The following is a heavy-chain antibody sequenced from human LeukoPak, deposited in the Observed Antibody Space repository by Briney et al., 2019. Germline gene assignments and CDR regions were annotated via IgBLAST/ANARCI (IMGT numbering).Heavy chain of an antibody. CDR1: GFXLSGSA. CDR2: ISTNGGST. J-gene: IGHJ4*02. D-gene: IGHD6-13*01. Sequence: GGSLKLSCAASGFXLSGSAMHWVRQAPGKGLEYVSPISTNGGSTYYANSVKGRFTISRDNSKNTLYLQMGSLRAEDMAVYYCAGGSSWYRGIDYWGQGTLVTVSS. CDR3: AGGSSWYRGIDY. V-gene: IGHV3-64*01.